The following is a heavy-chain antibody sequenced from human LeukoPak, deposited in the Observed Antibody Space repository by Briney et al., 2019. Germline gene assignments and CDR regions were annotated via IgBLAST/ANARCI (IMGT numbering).Heavy chain of an antibody. Sequence: GGSLRLSCAASGFTFSDYWMSWVRQAPGKGLEWVANIKQDGSEKYYVDSVKGRFTISRDNAKNSLHLQMNTLRAEDTAVYYCAKAGEGSLSSSSDQWGQGTLVTVSS. CDR2: IKQDGSEK. V-gene: IGHV3-7*01. J-gene: IGHJ4*02. D-gene: IGHD3-10*01. CDR3: AKAGEGSLSSSSDQ. CDR1: GFTFSDYW.